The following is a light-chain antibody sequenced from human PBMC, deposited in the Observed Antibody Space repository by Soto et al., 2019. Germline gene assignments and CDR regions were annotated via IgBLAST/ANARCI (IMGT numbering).Light chain of an antibody. CDR3: QQYNSYSWT. V-gene: IGKV1-5*01. CDR1: QSIRSW. J-gene: IGKJ1*01. Sequence: DIQMTQSPSTLSASVGDRFTINCRASQSIRSWLAWYQQKPGTAPKLLIYDASSLESGVPSRFSGSGSETEFTLTISSLQPDDFATYYCQQYNSYSWTFGQGTKVDIK. CDR2: DAS.